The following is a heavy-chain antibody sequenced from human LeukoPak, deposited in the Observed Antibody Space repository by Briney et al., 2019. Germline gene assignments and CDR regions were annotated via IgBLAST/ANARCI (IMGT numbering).Heavy chain of an antibody. V-gene: IGHV1-69*05. CDR3: ARSSYDYVWGSYRNEYYFDY. Sequence: ASVKVSCKASGGTLSSYAISWVRQAPGQGLEWMGRIIPIFGTANYAQKFQGRVTITTDESTSTAYMELSSLRSEDTAVYYCARSSYDYVWGSYRNEYYFDYWGQGTLVTVSS. D-gene: IGHD3-16*02. CDR1: GGTLSSYA. J-gene: IGHJ4*02. CDR2: IIPIFGTA.